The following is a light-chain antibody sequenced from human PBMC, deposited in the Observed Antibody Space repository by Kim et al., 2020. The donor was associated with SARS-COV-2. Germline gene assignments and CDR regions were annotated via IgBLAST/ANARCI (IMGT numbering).Light chain of an antibody. CDR3: QAWDGNTAV. J-gene: IGLJ3*02. Sequence: VMPGKTASITCSGEELGEKIACWYQQKPGQFPALVIYQDNKRPQEIPERFSGSNSGNTATLTISGTQAMDESDYYGQAWDGNTAVFGGGTQMTVL. CDR2: QDN. V-gene: IGLV3-1*01. CDR1: ELGEKI.